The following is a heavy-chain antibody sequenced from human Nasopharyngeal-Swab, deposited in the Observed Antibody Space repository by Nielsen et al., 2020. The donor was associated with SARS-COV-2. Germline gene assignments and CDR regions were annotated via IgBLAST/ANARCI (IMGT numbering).Heavy chain of an antibody. CDR2: MNPNSGNT. D-gene: IGHD3-3*01. V-gene: IGHV1-8*01. J-gene: IGHJ6*02. CDR3: ARGEGFWSGYLYYYYYYGMDV. Sequence: ASVKVSCKASGYTLTRYYNNWVRQATGQGLEWMGWMNPNSGNTGYAQKFQGRVTMTRNNSISTAYMELSSLRSEDTAVYYCARGEGFWSGYLYYYYYYGMDVWGQGTTVTVSS. CDR1: GYTLTRYY.